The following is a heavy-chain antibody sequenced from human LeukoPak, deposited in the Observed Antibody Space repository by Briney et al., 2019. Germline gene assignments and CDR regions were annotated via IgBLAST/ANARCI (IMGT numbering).Heavy chain of an antibody. V-gene: IGHV3-48*02. CDR2: IGSSGDTI. J-gene: IGHJ6*02. Sequence: GGSLRLSCAASGFTFSDYGMNWVRQSPEKELEWVSYIGSSGDTIYYADSVKGRFTFSRDNAKNSLYLQMNSLRDEDTAIYYCARLPAYCGGDCYIYYYYYYGMDVWGQGTTVTVSS. D-gene: IGHD2-21*02. CDR3: ARLPAYCGGDCYIYYYYYYGMDV. CDR1: GFTFSDYG.